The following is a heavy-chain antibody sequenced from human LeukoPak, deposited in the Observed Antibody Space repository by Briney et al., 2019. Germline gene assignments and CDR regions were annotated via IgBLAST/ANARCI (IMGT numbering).Heavy chain of an antibody. CDR2: ISYDGSNK. Sequence: GGSLRLSCAASGFTFSSYAMSWVRQAPGKGLEWVAVISYDGSNKYYADSVKGRFTISRDNSKNTLYLQMNSLRAEDTAVYYCAKSFRAMVDYWGQGTLVTVSS. CDR3: AKSFRAMVDY. D-gene: IGHD5-18*01. J-gene: IGHJ4*02. CDR1: GFTFSSYA. V-gene: IGHV3-30*18.